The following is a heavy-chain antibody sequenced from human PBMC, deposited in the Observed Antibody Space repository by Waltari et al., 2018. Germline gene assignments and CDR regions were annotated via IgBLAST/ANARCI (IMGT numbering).Heavy chain of an antibody. J-gene: IGHJ3*02. D-gene: IGHD1-26*01. Sequence: QVLLQQSGPGLVKPSQTLSLTCGISGDSVSSNGAAWNWIRQSPSKRLEWLGRTYYRSKWYNDYALSVKGRISVNPDTSKNQFSLHLNSVTAEDTAIYYCVRDAEMGLDTFDIWGQGTMVTVSS. CDR1: GDSVSSNGAA. CDR2: TYYRSKWYN. V-gene: IGHV6-1*01. CDR3: VRDAEMGLDTFDI.